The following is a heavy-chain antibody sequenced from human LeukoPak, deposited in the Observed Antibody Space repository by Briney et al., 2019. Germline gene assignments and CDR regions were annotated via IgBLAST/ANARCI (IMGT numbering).Heavy chain of an antibody. CDR2: IIPIFGTA. CDR3: ASLGGGGRITAAGNYFGY. V-gene: IGHV1-69*05. J-gene: IGHJ4*02. CDR1: GGTFSSYA. D-gene: IGHD6-13*01. Sequence: ASVKVSCKASGGTFSSYAISWVRQAPGQGLEWMGGIIPIFGTANYAQKFQGRVTITTDESTSTAYMELITLRSEDTAVYYCASLGGGGRITAAGNYFGYWGQGTLVTVSS.